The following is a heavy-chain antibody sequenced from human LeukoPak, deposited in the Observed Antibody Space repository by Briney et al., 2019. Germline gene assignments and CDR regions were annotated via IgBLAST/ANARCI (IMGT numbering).Heavy chain of an antibody. D-gene: IGHD4-17*01. CDR3: AREKRGTVATQY. CDR1: GGTFTSYA. Sequence: SVKVSCKASGGTFTSYAISWVRQAPGQGLEWMGRIIPILGIANYAQKFQGRVTITPDKSTSTAYMELSSLRSEDTAVYYCAREKRGTVATQYWGQGTLVTVSA. CDR2: IIPILGIA. J-gene: IGHJ4*02. V-gene: IGHV1-69*04.